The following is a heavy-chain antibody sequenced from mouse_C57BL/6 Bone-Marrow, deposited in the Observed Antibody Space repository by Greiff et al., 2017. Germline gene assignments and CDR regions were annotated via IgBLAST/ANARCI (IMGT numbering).Heavy chain of an antibody. CDR2: ISNLAYSI. Sequence: EVKLMESGGGLVQPGGSLKLSCAASGFTFSDYGMAWVRQAPRKGPEWVAFISNLAYSIYYADTVTGRFTISRENAKNTLYLERSSLRSEDTAMYYCARSYDGYYVGFAYWGQGTLVTVSA. V-gene: IGHV5-15*01. J-gene: IGHJ3*01. CDR1: GFTFSDYG. CDR3: ARSYDGYYVGFAY. D-gene: IGHD2-3*01.